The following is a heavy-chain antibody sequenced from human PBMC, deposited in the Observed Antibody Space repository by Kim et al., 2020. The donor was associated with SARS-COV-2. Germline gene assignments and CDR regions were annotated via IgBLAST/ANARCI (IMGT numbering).Heavy chain of an antibody. CDR1: GFTFGDYA. V-gene: IGHV3-9*01. CDR2: ISWNSGSI. D-gene: IGHD1-26*01. Sequence: GGSLRLSCAASGFTFGDYAMHWVRQAPGKGLEWVSGISWNSGSIGYADSVKGRFTISRDNAKNSLYLQMNSLRAEDTALYYCAKEARGAMTVQGGAFDIWGQGTMVTVSS. CDR3: AKEARGAMTVQGGAFDI. J-gene: IGHJ3*02.